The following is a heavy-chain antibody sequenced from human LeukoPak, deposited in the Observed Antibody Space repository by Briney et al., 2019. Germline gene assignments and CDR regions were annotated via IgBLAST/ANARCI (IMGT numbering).Heavy chain of an antibody. CDR3: THVVGATPFDI. Sequence: PGGSLRLSCAASGFTFSTYWMHWVRQAPGKGLVWVSRINSDGGSTNYADSVKGRFTISRDNAKNTLYLQMNSLRADDTAVYYCTHVVGATPFDIWGQGTMVSVSS. D-gene: IGHD1-26*01. CDR2: INSDGGST. J-gene: IGHJ3*02. CDR1: GFTFSTYW. V-gene: IGHV3-74*01.